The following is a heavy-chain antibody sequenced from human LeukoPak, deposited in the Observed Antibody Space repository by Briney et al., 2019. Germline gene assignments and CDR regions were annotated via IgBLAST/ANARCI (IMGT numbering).Heavy chain of an antibody. CDR3: AKHGDNVWGSFRFGLDS. CDR2: ISNDGSNK. Sequence: GRSLRLSCAGSGFTFSTYGIHWVRQAPGKGLEWVALISNDGSNKSYVDSVKGRFTVSRDNFKNTVFLQLNNLRPEDTAVYYCAKHGDNVWGSFRFGLDSWGQGTLVTVSS. CDR1: GFTFSTYG. J-gene: IGHJ4*02. D-gene: IGHD3-16*02. V-gene: IGHV3-30*18.